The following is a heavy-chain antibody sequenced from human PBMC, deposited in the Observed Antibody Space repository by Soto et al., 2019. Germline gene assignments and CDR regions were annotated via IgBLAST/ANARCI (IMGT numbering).Heavy chain of an antibody. CDR2: IYPGDSDT. Sequence: GESLKISCKGSGYSFSSYWINWGRQMPGKGLEWMGIIYPGDSDTRYSPSFQGQVTISADKSISTAYLQWRSLKASDTAMYYCARHHGSPGSYFGMDVWGQGTTVTVSS. D-gene: IGHD6-13*01. J-gene: IGHJ6*02. V-gene: IGHV5-51*01. CDR1: GYSFSSYW. CDR3: ARHHGSPGSYFGMDV.